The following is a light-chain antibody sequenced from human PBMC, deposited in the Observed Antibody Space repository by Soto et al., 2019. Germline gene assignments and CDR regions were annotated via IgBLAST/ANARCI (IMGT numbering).Light chain of an antibody. Sequence: DIQMTQSPSSMAASVGGGDTVTRRASQSISSYLNWYQQKPGKAPKLLIYAASSLQSGVPSRFSGSGSGTDFTLTISSLQPEDFATYYCQQSYSTPPITVGQGTRLEIK. V-gene: IGKV1-39*01. CDR1: QSISSY. CDR2: AAS. CDR3: QQSYSTPPIT. J-gene: IGKJ5*01.